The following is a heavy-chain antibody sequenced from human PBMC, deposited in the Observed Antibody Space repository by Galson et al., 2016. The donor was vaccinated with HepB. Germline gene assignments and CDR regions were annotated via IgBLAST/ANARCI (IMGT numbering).Heavy chain of an antibody. CDR2: IRSKTNNHAT. CDR1: GFTFKFYA. V-gene: IGHV3-73*01. CDR3: TTLAAAVTYAFDI. Sequence: SLRLSCAASGFTFKFYAMTWVRQAPGKGLEWVGRIRSKTNNHATAHAASVKGRFIISRDDSKKTAYLHMNSLKTEDTALYYCTTLAAAVTYAFDIWGQGTMVFVSS. D-gene: IGHD6-25*01. J-gene: IGHJ3*02.